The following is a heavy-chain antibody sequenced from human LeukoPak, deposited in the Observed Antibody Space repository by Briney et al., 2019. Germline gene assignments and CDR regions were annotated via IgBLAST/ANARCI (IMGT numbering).Heavy chain of an antibody. CDR1: GFTFSSYW. V-gene: IGHV3-74*01. CDR2: TNSDGSST. CDR3: ARDLETTAAI. D-gene: IGHD4-17*01. J-gene: IGHJ4*02. Sequence: GGSLRLSCAASGFTFSSYWMHWVRQAPGKGLVWVSRTNSDGSSTSYADSVKGRFTISRDNAKNTLYLQMNSLRAEDTAVYYCARDLETTAAIWGQGTLVTVSS.